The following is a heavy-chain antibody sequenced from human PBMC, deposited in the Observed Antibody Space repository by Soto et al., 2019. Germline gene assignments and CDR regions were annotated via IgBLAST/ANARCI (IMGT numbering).Heavy chain of an antibody. D-gene: IGHD2-2*01. CDR1: VGSISSGGYD. J-gene: IGHJ5*02. Sequence: SETLCVTSIFSVGSISSGGYDWSWIRQHRGKGLEWIGYIYYSGSTYYNPSLKSRVTISVDTSKNQFSLKLSSVTAADTAVYYCARERYPLRNWFDPWGQGTLVTVSS. V-gene: IGHV4-31*03. CDR2: IYYSGST. CDR3: ARERYPLRNWFDP.